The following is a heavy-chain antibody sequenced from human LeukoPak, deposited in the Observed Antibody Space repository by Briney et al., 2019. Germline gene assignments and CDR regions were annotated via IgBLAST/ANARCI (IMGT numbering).Heavy chain of an antibody. J-gene: IGHJ4*02. CDR2: IYYSGST. V-gene: IGHV4-39*07. D-gene: IGHD5-18*01. CDR3: ARVSALNGKGYSSQVADY. CDR1: GGSISSSSYY. Sequence: PSETLSLTCTVSGGSISSSSYYWGWIRQPPGKGLEWIGSIYYSGSTYYNPSLKSRVTISVDTSKNQFSLKLSSVTAADTAVYYCARVSALNGKGYSSQVADYWGQGTLVTVSS.